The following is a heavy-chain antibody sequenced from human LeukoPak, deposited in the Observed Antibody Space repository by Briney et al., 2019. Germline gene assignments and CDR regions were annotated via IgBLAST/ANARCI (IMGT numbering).Heavy chain of an antibody. CDR1: GFTLSSYA. CDR3: AKAFGNGVSGGNRFFDY. V-gene: IGHV3-23*01. Sequence: PGGSLRLSCAASGFTLSSYAMSWVRQAPGKGLGWVSALSISGDNTYYADSVKGRFTISRDSSKSTLYLQMNSLRIDDTAVYYCAKAFGNGVSGGNRFFDYWGQGTLVTVSS. D-gene: IGHD4-23*01. CDR2: LSISGDNT. J-gene: IGHJ4*02.